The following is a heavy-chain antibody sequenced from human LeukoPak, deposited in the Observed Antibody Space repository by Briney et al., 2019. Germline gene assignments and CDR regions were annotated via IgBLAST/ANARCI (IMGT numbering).Heavy chain of an antibody. V-gene: IGHV4-38-2*02. J-gene: IGHJ5*02. CDR3: ARLQPYYGDYGGWFDP. CDR1: GYSISSGYY. D-gene: IGHD4-17*01. CDR2: IYHNGST. Sequence: SETLSLTCTVSGYSISSGYYRGWIRQPPGKGLEWIGNIYHNGSTDYNPSLKSRVTISVDTSKNQFSLKLSSVTAADTAVYYCARLQPYYGDYGGWFDPWGQGTLVTVSS.